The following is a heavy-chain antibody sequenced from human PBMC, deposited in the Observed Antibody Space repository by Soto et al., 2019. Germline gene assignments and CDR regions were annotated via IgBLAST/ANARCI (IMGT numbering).Heavy chain of an antibody. CDR2: ISSSSSYI. V-gene: IGHV3-21*01. CDR3: ARDWDPYYYDGYYYGMDV. CDR1: GFTFSSYS. J-gene: IGHJ6*02. D-gene: IGHD3-22*01. Sequence: EVQLVESGGGLVKPGGSLRLSCAASGFTFSSYSMNWVRQAPGKGLEWVSSISSSSSYIYYADSVKGRFTISRDNAKNSLYLQMNSLRAEDTAVYYCARDWDPYYYDGYYYGMDVWGQGTTVTVSS.